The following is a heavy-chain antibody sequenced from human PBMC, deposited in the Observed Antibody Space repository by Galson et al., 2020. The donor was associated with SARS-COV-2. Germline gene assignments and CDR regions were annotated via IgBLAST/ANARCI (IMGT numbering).Heavy chain of an antibody. D-gene: IGHD3-9*01. CDR3: AKDAPEYYDILTGYIYYYYGMDV. Sequence: GGSLRLSCAASGFTFSSYAMHWVRQAPGKGLEWVAVISYDGSNKYYADSVKGRFTISRDNSKNTLYLQMNSLRAEDTAVYYCAKDAPEYYDILTGYIYYYYGMDVWGQGTTVTVSS. J-gene: IGHJ6*02. CDR2: ISYDGSNK. V-gene: IGHV3-30*04. CDR1: GFTFSSYA.